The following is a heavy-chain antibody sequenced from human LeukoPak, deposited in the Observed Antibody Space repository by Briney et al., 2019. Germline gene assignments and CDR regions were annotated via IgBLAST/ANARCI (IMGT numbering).Heavy chain of an antibody. J-gene: IGHJ4*02. V-gene: IGHV3-74*01. D-gene: IGHD3-10*01. CDR2: INSDGSST. CDR3: VSDIGD. CDR1: GFTFSTYW. Sequence: GGSLRLSCAASGFTFSTYWMHWVRQAPGKGLVWVSRINSDGSSTSYADFVKGRFTISRDDAKNTLDLQMNSLRAEGTAVYYCVSDIGDWGQGTLVTVSS.